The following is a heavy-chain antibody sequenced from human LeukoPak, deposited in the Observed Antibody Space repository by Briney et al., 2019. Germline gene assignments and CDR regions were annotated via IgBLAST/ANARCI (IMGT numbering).Heavy chain of an antibody. V-gene: IGHV3-23*01. CDR2: ITGSGGFT. CDR1: GFPFSTYA. CDR3: VRSLDY. J-gene: IGHJ4*02. Sequence: PGGSLRLSCAASGFPFSTYAMNWVRQAPGKGLEWVSVITGSGGFTQYADSVKGRFTISRDNSKNTVYLQMNSLRVEDTALYYCVRSLDYWGPGTLVTVSS.